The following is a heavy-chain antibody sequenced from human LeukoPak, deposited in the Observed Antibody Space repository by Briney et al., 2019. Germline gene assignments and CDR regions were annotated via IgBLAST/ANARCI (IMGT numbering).Heavy chain of an antibody. CDR2: ISGSGGDT. V-gene: IGHV3-23*01. Sequence: PGGSLRLSCAASGFTFSSYAMSWVRQAPGKGLEGVSAISGSGGDTYYADSVKGRSTISRDNSKNTLYVQLNSLRAEDTAVYYCAKYRGDNFGAYDYWGQGTLVTVSS. CDR3: AKYRGDNFGAYDY. CDR1: GFTFSSYA. D-gene: IGHD3-3*01. J-gene: IGHJ4*02.